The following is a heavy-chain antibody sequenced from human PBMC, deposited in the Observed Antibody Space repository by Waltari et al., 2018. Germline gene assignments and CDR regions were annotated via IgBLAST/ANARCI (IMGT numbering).Heavy chain of an antibody. D-gene: IGHD3-22*01. CDR1: GGSISSGDYY. CDR3: ARERAAYYYDSSWGAFDI. V-gene: IGHV4-30-4*08. J-gene: IGHJ3*02. CDR2: IYYSGST. Sequence: QVQLQESGPGLVKPSQTLSLTCTVSGGSISSGDYYWSWIRQPPGKGLEWIGYIYYSGSTYYNPSLKSRVTISVDTSKNQFSLKLSSVTAADTAVYYCARERAAYYYDSSWGAFDIWGQGTMVTVSS.